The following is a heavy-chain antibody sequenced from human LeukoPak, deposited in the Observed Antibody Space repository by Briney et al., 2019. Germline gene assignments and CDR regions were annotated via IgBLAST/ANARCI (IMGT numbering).Heavy chain of an antibody. Sequence: GSLRLSCAASGFTFSSYAMSWVRPAPGKGLGLVSTISGSGGSTYLADSVKGRFTVSRDNSKNTVYLQMNSLRAEDSAVYYCAKGNRDCSSTSCYWAEHYYYYGMDVWGQGTTVTVSS. CDR3: AKGNRDCSSTSCYWAEHYYYYGMDV. D-gene: IGHD2-2*01. J-gene: IGHJ6*02. CDR2: ISGSGGST. CDR1: GFTFSSYA. V-gene: IGHV3-23*01.